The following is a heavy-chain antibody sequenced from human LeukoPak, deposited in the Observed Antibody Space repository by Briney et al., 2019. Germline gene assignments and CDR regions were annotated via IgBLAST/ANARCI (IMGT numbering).Heavy chain of an antibody. CDR2: IYTSGST. CDR1: GVSISSYY. V-gene: IGHV4-4*07. J-gene: IGHJ4*02. Sequence: SETLSLTCTVSGVSISSYYWSWIRQPAGKGLEWIGRIYTSGSTNYNPSLKSRDTMSVDTSKNQFSLKLSSVTAADTAVYYCARETDYGSARYWGQGTLVTVSS. D-gene: IGHD3-10*01. CDR3: ARETDYGSARY.